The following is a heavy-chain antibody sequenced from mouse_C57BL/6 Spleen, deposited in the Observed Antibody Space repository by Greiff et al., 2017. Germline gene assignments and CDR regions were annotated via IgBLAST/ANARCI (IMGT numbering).Heavy chain of an antibody. J-gene: IGHJ1*03. Sequence: VQLQQPGAELVRPGASVKLSCTASGFNINDDYMHWVKQRPEQGLEWIGWIDPANGDTEYASKFQGKATITADTSSNTAYLQLSSLTSEDTAVYYCTTGDEYGRYFDVWGTGTTVTVSA. V-gene: IGHV14-4*01. D-gene: IGHD1-2*01. CDR2: IDPANGDT. CDR3: TTGDEYGRYFDV. CDR1: GFNINDDY.